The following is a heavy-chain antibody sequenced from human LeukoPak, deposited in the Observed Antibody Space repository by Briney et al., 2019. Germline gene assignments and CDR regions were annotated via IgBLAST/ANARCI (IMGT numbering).Heavy chain of an antibody. D-gene: IGHD6-19*01. V-gene: IGHV3-43*02. J-gene: IGHJ4*02. CDR1: GFTLNGYS. CDR3: ARESETSGWYDY. CDR2: ISGDGGST. Sequence: GGSLRLSCEASGFTLNGYSTTWVRQAPGKGLEWVSLISGDGGSTFYADSVKGRFTISRDNSKNSLSLQMSSLRSEDTALYYCARESETSGWYDYWGQGTLVTVSS.